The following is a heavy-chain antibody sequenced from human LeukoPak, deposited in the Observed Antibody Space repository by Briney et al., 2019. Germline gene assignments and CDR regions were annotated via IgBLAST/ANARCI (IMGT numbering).Heavy chain of an antibody. CDR2: ISYDGSNK. D-gene: IGHD3-10*01. Sequence: GGSLRLSCAASGFTFSSYSMNWVRQAPGKGLEWVAVISYDGSNKYYADSVKGRFTISRDNSKNTLYLQMNSLRAEDTAVYYCARDPTLWFGTFDYWGQGTLVTVSS. J-gene: IGHJ4*02. CDR3: ARDPTLWFGTFDY. V-gene: IGHV3-30*03. CDR1: GFTFSSYS.